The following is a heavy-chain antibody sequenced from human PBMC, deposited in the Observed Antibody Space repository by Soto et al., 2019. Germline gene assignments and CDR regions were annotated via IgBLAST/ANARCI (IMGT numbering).Heavy chain of an antibody. Sequence: QVQLVQSGAEVKKPGASVKVSCKASGYTFTNYGISWVRQAPGQGLEWMGWIRPYNGNTNYAQKLQGRVTMTTDTSSSTAYMVLRGLRSDDTAVYYCARLIGDWFDPWGQGTLVTVSS. CDR3: ARLIGDWFDP. D-gene: IGHD3-22*01. J-gene: IGHJ5*02. CDR1: GYTFTNYG. V-gene: IGHV1-18*01. CDR2: IRPYNGNT.